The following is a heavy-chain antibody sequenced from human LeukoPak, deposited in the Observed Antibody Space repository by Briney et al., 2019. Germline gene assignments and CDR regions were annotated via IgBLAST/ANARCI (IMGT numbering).Heavy chain of an antibody. V-gene: IGHV3-7*01. J-gene: IGHJ4*02. D-gene: IGHD3-16*01. CDR3: ARDEGGSLDY. Sequence: PGGSLRLSCAASGFTFSSFWIAWVRQAPGKGLEWVANIKGDGSGKNYVGSVKGRFTISRDNAQNSLFLQMNSLRVDDTAVYYCARDEGGSLDYWGQGTLVTVSS. CDR2: IKGDGSGK. CDR1: GFTFSSFW.